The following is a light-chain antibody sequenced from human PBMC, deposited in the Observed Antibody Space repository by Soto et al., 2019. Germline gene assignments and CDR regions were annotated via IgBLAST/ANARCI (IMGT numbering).Light chain of an antibody. CDR1: SSNIRAGCD. CDR3: QSYDSSLSGYVV. J-gene: IGLJ2*01. V-gene: IGLV1-40*01. Sequence: QSVLTQPPSVSGAPGQRVTITCTGSSSNIRAGCDVHRYQQLPGTAPKLLIDGNSNRPSRVHDRFSGYKSVTSASLAITGLQAEDEADYYCQSYDSSLSGYVVFGGGTKLTVL. CDR2: GNS.